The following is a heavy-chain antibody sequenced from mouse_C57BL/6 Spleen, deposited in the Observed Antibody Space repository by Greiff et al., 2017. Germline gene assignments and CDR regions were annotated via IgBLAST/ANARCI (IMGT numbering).Heavy chain of an antibody. CDR3: ARGLYGSSGWYFDV. J-gene: IGHJ1*03. CDR2: IDPANGNT. CDR1: GFNIKNTY. V-gene: IGHV14-3*01. Sequence: VQLKESVAELVRPGASVKLSCTASGFNIKNTYMHWVKQRPEQGLEWIGRIDPANGNTKYAPKFQGKATITADTSSNTAYLQLSSLTSEDSAIFYCARGLYGSSGWYFDVWGTGAPVTVSS. D-gene: IGHD1-1*01.